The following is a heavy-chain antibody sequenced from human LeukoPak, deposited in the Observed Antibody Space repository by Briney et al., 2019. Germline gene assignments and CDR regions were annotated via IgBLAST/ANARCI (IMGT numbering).Heavy chain of an antibody. CDR3: ARCSGYGMDV. V-gene: IGHV3-9*01. CDR2: ISWNSGSI. Sequence: GGSLRLSCAASGFTFDDYAVHWVRQAPGKGLEWVSGISWNSGSIGYADSVKGRFTISRDNAKNTLYLQMNSLRAEDTAVYYCARCSGYGMDVWGQGTTVTVSS. J-gene: IGHJ6*02. CDR1: GFTFDDYA. D-gene: IGHD3-10*02.